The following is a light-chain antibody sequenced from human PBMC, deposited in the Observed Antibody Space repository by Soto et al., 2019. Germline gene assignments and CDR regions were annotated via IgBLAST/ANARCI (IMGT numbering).Light chain of an antibody. CDR2: GNS. CDR1: SSNIGAGYD. J-gene: IGLJ1*01. Sequence: LTQPPSVSGAPGQRVTISCTGSSSNIGAGYDVHWYQQLPGTAPKLLIYGNSNRPSGVPDRFSGSKSGTSASLAITGLQAEDEADYYCQSYDSSLSGKVFGTGTKVTVL. CDR3: QSYDSSLSGKV. V-gene: IGLV1-40*01.